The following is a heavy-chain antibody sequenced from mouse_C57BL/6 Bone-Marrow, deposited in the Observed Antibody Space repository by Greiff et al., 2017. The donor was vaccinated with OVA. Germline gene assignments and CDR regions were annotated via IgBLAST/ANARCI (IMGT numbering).Heavy chain of an antibody. CDR3: ARDSNYEESDDFDD. Sequence: EVKVVESGGGLVKPGGSLKLSCAASGFTFSSYAMSWVRQTPEKRLEWVATISDGGSYTYYPDNVKGRFTISRDNAKNNLYLQMSHLKSEDTAMYYCARDSNYEESDDFDDWGKGTTVTVSS. V-gene: IGHV5-4*01. CDR1: GFTFSSYA. D-gene: IGHD2-5*01. CDR2: ISDGGSYT. J-gene: IGHJ4*01.